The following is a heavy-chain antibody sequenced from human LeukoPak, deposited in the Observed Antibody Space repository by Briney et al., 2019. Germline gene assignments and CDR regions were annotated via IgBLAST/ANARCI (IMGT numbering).Heavy chain of an antibody. CDR3: AKDMEDSSAWYFDY. CDR2: IRYDGSNK. V-gene: IGHV3-30*02. CDR1: GFTFNSYG. D-gene: IGHD3-22*01. Sequence: GGSLRLSCAASGFTFNSYGMHWVRQAPGKGLEWVAFIRYDGSNKYYADSVKGRFTISRDNSKNTLYLQTNSLRAEDTAVYYCAKDMEDSSAWYFDYCGHGTLVTVSS. J-gene: IGHJ4*01.